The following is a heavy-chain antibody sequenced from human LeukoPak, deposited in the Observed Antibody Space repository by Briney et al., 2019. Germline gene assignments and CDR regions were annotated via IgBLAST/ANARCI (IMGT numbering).Heavy chain of an antibody. V-gene: IGHV3-33*01. CDR3: WGQWLVPGRFDP. Sequence: GGSLRLSCAASGFTFSSYGMHWVRQAPGKGLEWVAVIWYDGSNKYYADSVKGRFTISRDNSKNTLYLQMNSLRAEDTAVYYCWGQWLVPGRFDPWGQGTLVTVSS. D-gene: IGHD6-19*01. CDR1: GFTFSSYG. CDR2: IWYDGSNK. J-gene: IGHJ5*02.